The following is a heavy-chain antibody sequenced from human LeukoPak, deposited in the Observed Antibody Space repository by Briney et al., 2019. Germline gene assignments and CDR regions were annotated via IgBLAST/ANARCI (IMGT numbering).Heavy chain of an antibody. CDR1: GGSFSGYY. Sequence: SETLSLTCAVYGGSFSGYYWSWIRQPPGKGLEWNGEINHSGSTNYTPSLKSRVTISVDTSKNQFSLKLSSVTAADTAVYYCARGKGYCSGGSCYFDYWGQGTLVTVSS. D-gene: IGHD2-15*01. CDR3: ARGKGYCSGGSCYFDY. J-gene: IGHJ4*02. CDR2: INHSGST. V-gene: IGHV4-34*01.